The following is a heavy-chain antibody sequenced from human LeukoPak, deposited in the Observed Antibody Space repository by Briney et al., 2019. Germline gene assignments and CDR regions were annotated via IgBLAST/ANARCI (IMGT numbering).Heavy chain of an antibody. J-gene: IGHJ3*02. CDR1: GDSISSYF. V-gene: IGHV4-59*01. CDR3: ARDGYYDSSAYYI. D-gene: IGHD3-22*01. Sequence: ETSETLSLTCTVSGDSISSYFWSWIRQSPGKGLEWIGYIYYSGRTNYNPSLKSRVTISVDTSKNQFSLKLSSVTAADTAVYYCARDGYYDSSAYYIWGQGTMVTVSS. CDR2: IYYSGRT.